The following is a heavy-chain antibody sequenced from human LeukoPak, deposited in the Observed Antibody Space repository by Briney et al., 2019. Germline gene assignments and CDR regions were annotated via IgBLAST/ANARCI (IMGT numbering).Heavy chain of an antibody. D-gene: IGHD4-17*01. J-gene: IGHJ4*02. Sequence: PGGSLRLSCAASGFTFSSYGMHWVRQAPGKGLEWVAFIRYDGSNKYYADSVKGRFTISRDNSKNTLYLQMDSLRAEDTAVYYCAKVLDVTVTTPFDYWGQGTLVTVSS. CDR3: AKVLDVTVTTPFDY. V-gene: IGHV3-30*02. CDR2: IRYDGSNK. CDR1: GFTFSSYG.